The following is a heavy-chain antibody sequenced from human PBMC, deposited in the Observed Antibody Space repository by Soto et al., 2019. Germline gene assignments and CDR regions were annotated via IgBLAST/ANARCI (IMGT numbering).Heavy chain of an antibody. Sequence: PSETLSLTCTVSGGSVSSADYYWSWIRQPPGKGLECIGYIYYSGNTNYNPSLKSRVIISVDTSKRLFSLKLTSVTAADTAVYYCARIPVDTSMIYWLDPWGQGTLVSVSS. V-gene: IGHV4-61*08. CDR1: GGSVSSADYY. J-gene: IGHJ5*02. CDR2: IYYSGNT. D-gene: IGHD5-18*01. CDR3: ARIPVDTSMIYWLDP.